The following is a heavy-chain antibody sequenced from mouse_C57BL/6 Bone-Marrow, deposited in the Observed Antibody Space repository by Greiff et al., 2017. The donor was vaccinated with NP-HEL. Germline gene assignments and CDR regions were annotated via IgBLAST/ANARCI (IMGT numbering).Heavy chain of an antibody. D-gene: IGHD1-1*01. CDR1: GYTFTSYW. V-gene: IGHV1-50*01. J-gene: IGHJ3*01. CDR3: AKDYYCSSVWFAY. Sequence: QVQLQQSGAELVKPGASVKLSCKASGYTFTSYWMQWVKQRPGQGLEWIGEIDPSDSYTNYNQKFKGKATLTVDTSSSTAYMQLSSLTSEDSAVYYCAKDYYCSSVWFAYWGQGTLVTVSA. CDR2: IDPSDSYT.